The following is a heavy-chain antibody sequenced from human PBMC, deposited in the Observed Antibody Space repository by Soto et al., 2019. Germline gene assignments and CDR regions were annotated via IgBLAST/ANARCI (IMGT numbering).Heavy chain of an antibody. D-gene: IGHD3-3*01. CDR1: GFTFSNYV. CDR2: ISDDGSNK. Sequence: GGSLRLSCAASGFTFSNYVMHWVRQAPGKGLEWVAFISDDGSNKYYADSMKGRFTMSRDNSKSTLYLQMNSLRVEDMAVYYCTKRRNVLRFLEWSSGMEVWGQGTTVTVSS. V-gene: IGHV3-30*18. CDR3: TKRRNVLRFLEWSSGMEV. J-gene: IGHJ6*02.